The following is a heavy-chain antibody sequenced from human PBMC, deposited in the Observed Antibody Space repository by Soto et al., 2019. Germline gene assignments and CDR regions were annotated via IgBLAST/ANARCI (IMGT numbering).Heavy chain of an antibody. Sequence: SETLSLTCTLSGASMNNYYWSLIRQSAGGRLEWIGRMYASGGSNYNPALHGRAILSVDMSKNQFSLTLDAVTAADTAVYFCARAVSTGRGDFFESWGQGTLVTVSS. V-gene: IGHV4-4*07. CDR2: MYASGGS. D-gene: IGHD1-1*01. CDR1: GASMNNYY. J-gene: IGHJ4*02. CDR3: ARAVSTGRGDFFES.